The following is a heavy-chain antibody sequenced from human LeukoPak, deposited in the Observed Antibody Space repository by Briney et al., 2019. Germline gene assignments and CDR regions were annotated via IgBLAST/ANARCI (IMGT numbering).Heavy chain of an antibody. Sequence: PGGSLRLSCAASGFTFSSYAMSWVRQAPGKGLEWVSAISGSGGSTYYADSVKGRFTITRDNSKNTLYLQMNSLRAEDTAVYYCAKDCSGGNCYSAFDYWGQGTLVTVSS. J-gene: IGHJ4*02. CDR2: ISGSGGST. CDR1: GFTFSSYA. D-gene: IGHD2-15*01. CDR3: AKDCSGGNCYSAFDY. V-gene: IGHV3-23*01.